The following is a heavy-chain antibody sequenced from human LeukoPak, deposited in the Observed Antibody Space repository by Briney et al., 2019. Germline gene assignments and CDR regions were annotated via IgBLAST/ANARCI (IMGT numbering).Heavy chain of an antibody. Sequence: GASVKVSCKASGYTFTNYDINWVRQATGQVLEWMGWMNPNSGNTDYAQKFQGRVTMTRNTSISTAYMELSSLRSEDMAVYYCARGDHYGGHPDYWGQGTLVTVSS. CDR2: MNPNSGNT. CDR3: ARGDHYGGHPDY. D-gene: IGHD4-23*01. V-gene: IGHV1-8*01. CDR1: GYTFTNYD. J-gene: IGHJ4*02.